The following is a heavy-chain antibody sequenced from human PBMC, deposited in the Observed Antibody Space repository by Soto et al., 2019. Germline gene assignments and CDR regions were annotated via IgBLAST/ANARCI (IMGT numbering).Heavy chain of an antibody. D-gene: IGHD4-17*01. V-gene: IGHV3-13*01. CDR2: IGTAGDT. Sequence: GGSLRLSCAASGFTFSSYDMHWVRQATGKGLEWVSAIGTAGDTYYPGSVKGRFTISRENAKNSLYLQMNSLRAEDTAVYYCARGGPKSAQYGYYYGMDVWGQGTTVTVSS. J-gene: IGHJ6*02. CDR1: GFTFSSYD. CDR3: ARGGPKSAQYGYYYGMDV.